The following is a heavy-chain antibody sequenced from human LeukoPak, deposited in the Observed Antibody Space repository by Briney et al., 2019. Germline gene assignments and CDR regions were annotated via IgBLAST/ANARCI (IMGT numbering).Heavy chain of an antibody. CDR1: GGSISSYY. CDR3: ARDRYLGY. D-gene: IGHD1-1*01. V-gene: IGHV4-59*01. Sequence: PSETLSLTCTVSGGSISSYYWSWIRQPPGKGLEWIGYIYYSGSTNYNPSLKSRVTISVDTSKNQFSLKLSSVTAADTAVYYCARDRYLGYWGQGTLVTVSS. CDR2: IYYSGST. J-gene: IGHJ4*02.